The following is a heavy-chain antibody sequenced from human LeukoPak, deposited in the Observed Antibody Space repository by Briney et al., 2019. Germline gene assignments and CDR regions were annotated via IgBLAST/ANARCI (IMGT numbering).Heavy chain of an antibody. V-gene: IGHV4-39*01. J-gene: IGHJ4*02. CDR2: IYYSGST. CDR3: ARGQGTVTTH. Sequence: TPSETLSLTCTVSGGSISSSSYYWGWIRQPPGKGLEWIGSIYYSGSTYYNPSLKSRVTISVDTSKNQFSLKLSSVTAADTAVYYCARGQGTVTTHWGQGTLVTVSS. CDR1: GGSISSSSYY. D-gene: IGHD4-17*01.